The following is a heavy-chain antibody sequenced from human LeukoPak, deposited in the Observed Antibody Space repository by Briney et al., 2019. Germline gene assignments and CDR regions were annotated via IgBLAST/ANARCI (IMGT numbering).Heavy chain of an antibody. CDR1: GFTFSTYA. Sequence: GGSLRLSCSASGFTFSTYAMSWVRQAPGKGLEWLSAISGSGGSTYYADSVKGRFTISRDNSKNTLYLQMYSLRAEDTAVYYCATDPRRATGGVLVDYWGQGTLVTVSS. D-gene: IGHD3-16*01. V-gene: IGHV3-23*01. CDR3: ATDPRRATGGVLVDY. J-gene: IGHJ4*02. CDR2: ISGSGGST.